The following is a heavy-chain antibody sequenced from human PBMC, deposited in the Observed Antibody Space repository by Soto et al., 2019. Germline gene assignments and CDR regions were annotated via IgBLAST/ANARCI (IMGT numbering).Heavy chain of an antibody. CDR3: AKDRNWIYYGSGRGRYYYGMDV. CDR1: AFTFRTYG. CDR2: ISYDGSNK. Sequence: LRVSCAPSAFTFRTYGMDWVRYPPRKEMAGFSVISYDGSNKYYADSVKGRFTISRDNSKNTLYLQMNSLRAEDTAVYYCAKDRNWIYYGSGRGRYYYGMDVWGQGTTVTVSS. D-gene: IGHD3-10*01. J-gene: IGHJ6*02. V-gene: IGHV3-30*18.